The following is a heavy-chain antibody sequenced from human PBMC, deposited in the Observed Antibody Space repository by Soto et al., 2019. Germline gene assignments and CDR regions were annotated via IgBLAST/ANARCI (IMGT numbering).Heavy chain of an antibody. Sequence: ASVKVSCKASGYTFTSYAMHWVRQAPGQRLEWMGWINAGNGNTKYSQKFQGRVTITRDTSASTAYMELSSLRSEDTAVYYCARHKGYSSSSSPWDYWGQGTLVTVSS. D-gene: IGHD6-13*01. CDR3: ARHKGYSSSSSPWDY. J-gene: IGHJ4*02. CDR1: GYTFTSYA. CDR2: INAGNGNT. V-gene: IGHV1-3*01.